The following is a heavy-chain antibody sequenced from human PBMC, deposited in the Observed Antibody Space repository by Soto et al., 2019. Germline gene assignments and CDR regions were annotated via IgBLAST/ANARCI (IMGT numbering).Heavy chain of an antibody. CDR2: IYYSGST. CDR3: ARARVRGGNFLGQQRLHDF. J-gene: IGHJ4*02. V-gene: IGHV4-59*01. Sequence: PSETLSLTCAVYGGSFSGYYWSWIRQPPGKGLEWIGYIYYSGSTNYNPSLESRVTISVDTSKNQISLKLSSVSAADTAVYYCARARVRGGNFLGQQRLHDFGGQGTLVTVSS. CDR1: GGSFSGYY. D-gene: IGHD2-21*02.